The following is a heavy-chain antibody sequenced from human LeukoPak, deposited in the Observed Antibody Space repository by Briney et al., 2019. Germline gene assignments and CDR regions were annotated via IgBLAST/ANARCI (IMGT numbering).Heavy chain of an antibody. D-gene: IGHD6-13*01. CDR1: GFTFSSYG. Sequence: GGTLRLSCAASGFTFSSYGMSWVRQAPGKGLEWVSAISGSGGSTYYADSVKGRFTISRDNSKNTLYLQMNSLRAEDTAVYYCARDWGPYSSSWYVGDLDYWGQGTLVTVSS. CDR3: ARDWGPYSSSWYVGDLDY. CDR2: ISGSGGST. V-gene: IGHV3-23*01. J-gene: IGHJ4*02.